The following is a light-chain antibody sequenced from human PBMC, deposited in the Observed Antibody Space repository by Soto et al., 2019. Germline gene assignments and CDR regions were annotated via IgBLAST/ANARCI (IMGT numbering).Light chain of an antibody. CDR1: SSDIGRNY. CDR2: ENN. Sequence: QCVRNRPASGYAAARQRVTISCYGSSSDIGRNYVSWYQHLPGTAPKLLIYENNKRPSGIPDRLSGSKSGSSATLGITGLQTGDEADYYCGTWDSSLTTYVFGPGTKVTVL. J-gene: IGLJ1*01. CDR3: GTWDSSLTTYV. V-gene: IGLV1-51*02.